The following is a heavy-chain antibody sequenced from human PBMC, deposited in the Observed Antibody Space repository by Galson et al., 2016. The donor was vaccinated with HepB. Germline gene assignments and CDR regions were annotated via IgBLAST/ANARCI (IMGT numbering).Heavy chain of an antibody. CDR3: ARDLGHGDYYFDY. Sequence: SVKVSCKASGYTFTNYYMHWVRQAPGQGLEWLGVINPSGGSTNYVQKLQGKLIMTRNKYTSTVYTEMSSLRSEDTAVYYCARDLGHGDYYFDYWGQGTLVIVSS. CDR2: INPSGGST. J-gene: IGHJ4*02. D-gene: IGHD4-17*01. CDR1: GYTFTNYY. V-gene: IGHV1-46*04.